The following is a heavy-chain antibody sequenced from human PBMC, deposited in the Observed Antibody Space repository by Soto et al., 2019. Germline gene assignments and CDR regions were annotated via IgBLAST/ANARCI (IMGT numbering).Heavy chain of an antibody. V-gene: IGHV4-34*01. Sequence: PSETLSLTCAVYGGSFSGYYWSWIRQPPGKGLEWIGEINHSGSTNYNPSLKSRVTISVDTSKNQFSLKLSSVTAADTAVYYCRVIRYYYYGMDVWGQGTTVTVSS. D-gene: IGHD3-22*01. J-gene: IGHJ6*02. CDR1: GGSFSGYY. CDR3: RVIRYYYYGMDV. CDR2: INHSGST.